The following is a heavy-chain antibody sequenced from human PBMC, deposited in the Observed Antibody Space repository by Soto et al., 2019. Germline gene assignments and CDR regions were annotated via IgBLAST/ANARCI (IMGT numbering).Heavy chain of an antibody. CDR2: IIPIFGTA. D-gene: IGHD3-10*01. V-gene: IGHV1-69*01. Sequence: QVQLVQSGAEVKKPGSSVKVSCKASGGTFSSYAISWVRQAPGQGLEWMGGIIPIFGTANYAQKFQGRVTITADESTSTAYMGLSSLRSEDTAVYYCARAPRYGSGSYPFDYWGQGTLVTVSS. J-gene: IGHJ4*02. CDR1: GGTFSSYA. CDR3: ARAPRYGSGSYPFDY.